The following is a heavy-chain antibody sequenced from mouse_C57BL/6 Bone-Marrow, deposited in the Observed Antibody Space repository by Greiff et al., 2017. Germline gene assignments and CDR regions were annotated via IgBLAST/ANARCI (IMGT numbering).Heavy chain of an antibody. V-gene: IGHV14-4*01. CDR2: IDPESGDT. CDR1: GFNINDDY. CDR3: TTEAMDY. J-gene: IGHJ4*01. Sequence: VQLKESGAELVRPGASVKLSCTASGFNINDDYMHWVKQRPEQGLEWIGRIDPESGDTEYASKFQGKATLTADTSSNTAYLQLSSLTAEDTAVXYCTTEAMDYWGQGTSVTVSS.